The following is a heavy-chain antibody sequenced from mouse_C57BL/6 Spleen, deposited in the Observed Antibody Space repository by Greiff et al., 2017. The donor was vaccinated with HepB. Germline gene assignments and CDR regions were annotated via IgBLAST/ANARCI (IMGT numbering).Heavy chain of an antibody. D-gene: IGHD2-5*01. CDR1: GYAFSSSW. Sequence: QVQLQQSGPELVKPGASVKISCKASGYAFSSSWMNWVKQRPGKGLEWIGRIYPGDGDTNYNGKFKGKATLTADKSSSTAYMQLSSLTSEDSAVYFCARSAPSYYSNEGFAYWGQGTLVTVSA. V-gene: IGHV1-82*01. CDR2: IYPGDGDT. J-gene: IGHJ3*01. CDR3: ARSAPSYYSNEGFAY.